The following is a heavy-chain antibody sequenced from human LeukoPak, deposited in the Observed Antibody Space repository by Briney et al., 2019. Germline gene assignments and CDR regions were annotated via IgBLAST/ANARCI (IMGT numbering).Heavy chain of an antibody. Sequence: SETLSLTCTVSGGSISSYYWSWIRQPAGKGLEWIGRIYASGSTNYNSSLKSRVTMSVDKSRNQFSLQLSSVTAADTAVYYCARKRADTPNWYFDLWGRGTLVTVSS. CDR3: ARKRADTPNWYFDL. CDR2: IYASGST. V-gene: IGHV4-4*07. D-gene: IGHD2-2*02. J-gene: IGHJ2*01. CDR1: GGSISSYY.